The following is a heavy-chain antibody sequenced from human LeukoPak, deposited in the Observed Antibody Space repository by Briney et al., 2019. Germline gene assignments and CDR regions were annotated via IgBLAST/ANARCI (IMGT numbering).Heavy chain of an antibody. CDR1: GYTFTSYA. D-gene: IGHD6-19*01. CDR3: ARARGSSSGWYKFDY. CDR2: INAGNGNT. J-gene: IGHJ4*02. V-gene: IGHV1-3*01. Sequence: ASVKVSCKASGYTFTSYAMHWVRQAPGQRLEWTGWINAGNGNTKYSQKFQGRVTITRDTSASTAYMELSSLRSEDTAVYYCARARGSSSGWYKFDYWGQGTLVTVSS.